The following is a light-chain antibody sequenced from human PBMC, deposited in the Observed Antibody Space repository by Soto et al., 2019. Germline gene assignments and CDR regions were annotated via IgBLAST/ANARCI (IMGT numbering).Light chain of an antibody. CDR2: GAS. J-gene: IGKJ1*01. V-gene: IGKV3-20*01. CDR3: QQYGTSPRT. Sequence: EVMLTQSPGTLSLSPGERATLSCRASQSIFSNYLAWYQQKSGQAPRLLIYGASNRATGIPDRFSGSGSGTDFTLTISRLEPEDFAVYYYQQYGTSPRTFGKGTKVEFK. CDR1: QSIFSNY.